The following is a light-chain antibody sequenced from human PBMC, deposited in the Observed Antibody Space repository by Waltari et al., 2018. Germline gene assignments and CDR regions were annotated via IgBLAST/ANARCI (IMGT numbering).Light chain of an antibody. CDR3: CSYAGSSTLV. CDR1: SSDVGSYKF. J-gene: IGLJ2*01. Sequence: QSALTQPASVSRSPGQSITISCTGTSSDVGSYKFVSWYQQHPGKAPKLMIYEVSKRPSGVSNRFSGSKSGNTASLTISGLQAEDEADYYCCSYAGSSTLVFGGGTKLTVL. CDR2: EVS. V-gene: IGLV2-23*02.